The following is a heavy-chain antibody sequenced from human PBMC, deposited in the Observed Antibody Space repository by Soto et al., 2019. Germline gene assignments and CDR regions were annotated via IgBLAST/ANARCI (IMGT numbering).Heavy chain of an antibody. CDR2: ISYDGSNK. CDR3: ARDVVRSSGTEEAYYYYYGMDV. J-gene: IGHJ6*02. CDR1: GFTFSSYA. D-gene: IGHD1-26*01. V-gene: IGHV3-30-3*01. Sequence: QVQLVESGGGVVQPGRSLRLSCAASGFTFSSYAMHWVRQAPGKGLEWVAVISYDGSNKYYADSVKGRFTISRDNSKNTLYLQMNSLRAEDTAVYYCARDVVRSSGTEEAYYYYYGMDVWGQGTTVTVSS.